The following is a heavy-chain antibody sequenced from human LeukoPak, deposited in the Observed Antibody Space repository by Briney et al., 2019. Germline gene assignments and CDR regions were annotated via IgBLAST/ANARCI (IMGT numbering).Heavy chain of an antibody. Sequence: PGGSLRLSCAASGLIFSGYGMHRVRQAPGKGLEWAAVIWYDGSNKYYTDSVKGRFTISRDNSKNTLYLQMNSLRVEDTAVYYCARERRGWQHLENDAFDIWGQGTMVTVSS. CDR2: IWYDGSNK. J-gene: IGHJ3*02. V-gene: IGHV3-33*01. D-gene: IGHD6-13*01. CDR3: ARERRGWQHLENDAFDI. CDR1: GLIFSGYG.